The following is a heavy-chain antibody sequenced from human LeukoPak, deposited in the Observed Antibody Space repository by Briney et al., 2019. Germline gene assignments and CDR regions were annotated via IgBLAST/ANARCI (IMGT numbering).Heavy chain of an antibody. V-gene: IGHV4-59*01. CDR3: ARYSTGWYTDY. CDR2: AYYSGNN. CDR1: GVSISTYY. J-gene: IGHJ4*02. Sequence: KPSETLSLTCTVSGVSISTYYWSWIRQPPGKGLEWIGYAYYSGNNRYSPSLKSRVTMSVDTSKNQLSLKVNSVTAADTAVYYCARYSTGWYTDYWGQGTLVTVSS. D-gene: IGHD6-19*01.